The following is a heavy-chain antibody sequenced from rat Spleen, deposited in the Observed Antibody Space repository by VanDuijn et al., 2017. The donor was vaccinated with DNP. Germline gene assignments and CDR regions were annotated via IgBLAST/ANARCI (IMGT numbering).Heavy chain of an antibody. D-gene: IGHD4-3*01. CDR1: GFTFSNYH. J-gene: IGHJ2*01. CDR3: IRWNSGHFDY. CDR2: ISSDVTNT. V-gene: IGHV5-25*01. Sequence: EVQLVESGGGLVRPGRSLKLSCAASGFTFSNYHMAWVRQAPTKGLEWVASISSDVTNTYYASSVKGRFTISRDNAKRSLYLQMDSLRSEDMATYYCIRWNSGHFDYWGQGVMVTVSS.